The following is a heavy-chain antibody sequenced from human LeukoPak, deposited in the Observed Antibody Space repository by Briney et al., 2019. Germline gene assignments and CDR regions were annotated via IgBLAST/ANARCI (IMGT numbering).Heavy chain of an antibody. V-gene: IGHV3-30*18. CDR2: ITYDGTRQ. D-gene: IGHD6-19*01. J-gene: IGHJ4*02. CDR1: GFLFKDQG. Sequence: GALGLSCSTPGFLFKDQGMHRVRQAPGKGLEGVAGITYDGTRQFYADSVKGRFAISRDNSNNTVFLQMNSLRPEDTAVYYCAKREAVTVTAEWDYLDYWGQGILVTVSS. CDR3: AKREAVTVTAEWDYLDY.